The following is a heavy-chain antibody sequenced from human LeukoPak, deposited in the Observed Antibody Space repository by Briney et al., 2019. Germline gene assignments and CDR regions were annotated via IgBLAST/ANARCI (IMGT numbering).Heavy chain of an antibody. D-gene: IGHD6-19*01. V-gene: IGHV4-34*01. J-gene: IGHJ4*02. CDR1: GGSFSSYY. CDR2: INHSGST. CDR3: ASLTVAGTPADY. Sequence: SEALSLTCAVYGGSFSSYYWSWIRQPPGKGLEWIGEINHSGSTNYNPSLKSRVTISVDKSKNQFSLKLSSVTAADTAVYYCASLTVAGTPADYWGQGTLVTVSS.